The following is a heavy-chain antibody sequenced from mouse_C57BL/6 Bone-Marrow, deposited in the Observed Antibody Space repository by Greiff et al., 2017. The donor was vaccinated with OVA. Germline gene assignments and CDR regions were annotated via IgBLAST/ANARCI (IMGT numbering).Heavy chain of an antibody. D-gene: IGHD2-12*01. Sequence: EVQRVESGGGLVKPGGSLKLSCAASGFTFSSYAMSWVRQTPEKRLEWVATISDGGSYAYYPDNVKGRFTISRDNAKNNLYLQMSHLKSEDTAMYYCARGVYDRGAWFAYWGQGTLVTVSA. V-gene: IGHV5-4*01. CDR2: ISDGGSYA. J-gene: IGHJ3*01. CDR3: ARGVYDRGAWFAY. CDR1: GFTFSSYA.